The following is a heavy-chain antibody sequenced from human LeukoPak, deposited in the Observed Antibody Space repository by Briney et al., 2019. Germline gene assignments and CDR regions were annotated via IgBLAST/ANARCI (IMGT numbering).Heavy chain of an antibody. CDR3: ARGGNWNSYYFDY. D-gene: IGHD1-1*01. V-gene: IGHV4-61*09. CDR1: GGSISSGSYY. J-gene: IGHJ4*02. Sequence: PSETLSLTCTVSGGSISSGSYYWNWIRQPAGKGLEWIGHIYTSGSTSYNPSLKSRVTISVDTSKNQFSLKLNSVTAADTAVYYCARGGNWNSYYFDYWGQGTLVTVSS. CDR2: IYTSGST.